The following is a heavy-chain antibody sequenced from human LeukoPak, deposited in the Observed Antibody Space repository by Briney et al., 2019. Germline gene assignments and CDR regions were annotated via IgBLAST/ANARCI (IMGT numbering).Heavy chain of an antibody. CDR1: GFTFRSHG. Sequence: GGSLRLSCAASGFTFRSHGMHWVRQAPGKGLEWVAVIWYDGSNAYYADSVKGRFTISRDNSRNTLYLQMNSLRAEDTAVYYCARDIGARRLDYWGQGTPVTVSS. J-gene: IGHJ4*02. D-gene: IGHD6-6*01. V-gene: IGHV3-33*01. CDR2: IWYDGSNA. CDR3: ARDIGARRLDY.